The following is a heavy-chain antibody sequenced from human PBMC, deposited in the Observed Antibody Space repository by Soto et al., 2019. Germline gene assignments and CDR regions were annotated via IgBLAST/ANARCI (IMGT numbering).Heavy chain of an antibody. CDR3: AKDTYYDSSGYYFD. CDR2: ISGSGGST. CDR1: GFTFSSYA. V-gene: IGHV3-23*01. J-gene: IGHJ4*02. D-gene: IGHD3-22*01. Sequence: EVQLLESGGGLVQPGGSLRLSCAASGFTFSSYAMCWVRQAPGKGLEWVSAISGSGGSTYYADSVKGRFTISRDNSKNTLYLQMNSLRAEDTAVYYCAKDTYYDSSGYYFDWGQGTLVTVSS.